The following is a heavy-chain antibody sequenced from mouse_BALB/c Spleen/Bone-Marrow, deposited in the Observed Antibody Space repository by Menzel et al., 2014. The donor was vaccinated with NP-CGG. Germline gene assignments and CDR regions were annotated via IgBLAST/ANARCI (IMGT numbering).Heavy chain of an antibody. D-gene: IGHD1-1*01. CDR2: ISTYYGDA. CDR1: GYTFTDYA. V-gene: IGHV1S137*01. Sequence: LVESGAELVRPGVSVKISCKGSGYTFTDYAMHWVKQSHAKSLEWIGVISTYYGDASYNQKFKGKATMTVDKSSSTAYMELARLTSEDSAIYYCARGHYYGSSYYAMDYWGQGTSVTVPS. J-gene: IGHJ4*01. CDR3: ARGHYYGSSYYAMDY.